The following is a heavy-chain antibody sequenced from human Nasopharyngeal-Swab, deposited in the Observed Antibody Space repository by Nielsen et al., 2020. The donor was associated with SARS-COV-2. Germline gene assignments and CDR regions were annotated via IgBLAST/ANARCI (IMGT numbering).Heavy chain of an antibody. V-gene: IGHV1-18*01. CDR1: GSIFNSYG. CDR3: AREAMVRGIIIII. D-gene: IGHD3-10*01. CDR2: ISAYSYNA. J-gene: IGHJ4*02. Sequence: ASVKVPCKASGSIFNSYGISWVRQAPGQGLEWVGWISAYSYNANYAQTFQGRVTMTTDTSTTTAYMELRSLRSDDTAVYYCAREAMVRGIIIIIWGQGTLVTVSP.